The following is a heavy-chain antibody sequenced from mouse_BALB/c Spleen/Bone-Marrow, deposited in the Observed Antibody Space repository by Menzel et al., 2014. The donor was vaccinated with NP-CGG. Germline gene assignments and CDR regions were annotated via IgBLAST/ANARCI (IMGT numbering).Heavy chain of an antibody. Sequence: EVMLVESGGGLVKLGGPLKLPCAASGFTFSSYYMSWVRQTPEKRLELVAAINSNGGSTYYPDTVKGRFTISRDNAKNTLYLQMSSLKSEDTALYYCARLGSDDAMDYWGQGTSVTVSS. CDR2: INSNGGST. J-gene: IGHJ4*01. D-gene: IGHD4-1*01. CDR3: ARLGSDDAMDY. V-gene: IGHV5-6-2*01. CDR1: GFTFSSYY.